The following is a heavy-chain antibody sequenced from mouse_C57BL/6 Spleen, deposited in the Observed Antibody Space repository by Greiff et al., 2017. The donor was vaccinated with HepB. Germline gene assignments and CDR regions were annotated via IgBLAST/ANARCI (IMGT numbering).Heavy chain of an antibody. V-gene: IGHV1-55*01. Sequence: VQLQQSGAELVKPGASVKMSCKASGYTFTSYWITWVKQRPGQGLEWIGDIYPGSGSTNYNEKFKSKATLTVDTSSSTAYMQLSSLTSEDSAVYYCAKGRFGYDGDYFDYWGQGTTLTVSS. J-gene: IGHJ2*01. D-gene: IGHD2-2*01. CDR1: GYTFTSYW. CDR2: IYPGSGST. CDR3: AKGRFGYDGDYFDY.